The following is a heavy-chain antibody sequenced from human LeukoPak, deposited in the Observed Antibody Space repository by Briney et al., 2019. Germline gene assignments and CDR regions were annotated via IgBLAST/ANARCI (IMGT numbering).Heavy chain of an antibody. J-gene: IGHJ4*02. Sequence: PAGGSLRLSCAASGFTFSSYAMSWVRQAPGKGLEWVSAISGSGGSTYYADSVKGRFTISRDNSKNTMYLQMNSLRAEDTAVYYCAKVVSRVVVIKNFDYWGQGTLVTVSS. D-gene: IGHD3-22*01. CDR2: ISGSGGST. CDR1: GFTFSSYA. V-gene: IGHV3-23*01. CDR3: AKVVSRVVVIKNFDY.